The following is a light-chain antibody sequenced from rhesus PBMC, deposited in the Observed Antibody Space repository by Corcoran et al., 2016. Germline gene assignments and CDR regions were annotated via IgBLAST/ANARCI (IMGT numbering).Light chain of an antibody. V-gene: IGKV1-46*01. J-gene: IGKJ1*01. CDR2: SAA. CDR1: QSFSSS. Sequence: DIQMTQSPSSLSASVGDTVTITCRASQSFSSSVAWYQQKQGKAPKLLIYSAASLQSGVPSRFSGSKSRTDFTLTISSLQPEDIASYYCQHYYSYPPTFGQGTKVEIK. CDR3: QHYYSYPPT.